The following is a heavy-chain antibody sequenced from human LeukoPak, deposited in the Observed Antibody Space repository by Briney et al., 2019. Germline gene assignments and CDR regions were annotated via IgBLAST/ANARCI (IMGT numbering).Heavy chain of an antibody. CDR1: GYTLTNYA. CDR3: ARETRDYGDYGY. Sequence: GASVKVSCKASGYTLTNYALNWVRQAPGQGLEWMGGIIPIFGTANYAQKFQGRVTITADESTSTAYMELSSLRSEDTAVYYCARETRDYGDYGYWGQGTLVTVSS. D-gene: IGHD4-17*01. CDR2: IIPIFGTA. J-gene: IGHJ4*02. V-gene: IGHV1-69*13.